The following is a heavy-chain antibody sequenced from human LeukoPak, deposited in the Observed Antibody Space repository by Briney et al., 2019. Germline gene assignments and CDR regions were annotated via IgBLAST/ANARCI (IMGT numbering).Heavy chain of an antibody. J-gene: IGHJ4*02. CDR3: ARVHDYGDYLVLCY. Sequence: ASVKVSCKASGYTFTGYYMHWVRQAPGQGLEWMGWINPNSGGTNYAQKFRGRVTMTRDTSISTAYMELSRLRSDDTAVYYCARVHDYGDYLVLCYWGQGTLVAVSS. CDR2: INPNSGGT. D-gene: IGHD4-17*01. CDR1: GYTFTGYY. V-gene: IGHV1-2*02.